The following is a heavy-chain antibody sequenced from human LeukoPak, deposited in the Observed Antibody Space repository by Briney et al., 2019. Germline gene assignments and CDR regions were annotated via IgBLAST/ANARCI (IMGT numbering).Heavy chain of an antibody. CDR2: IHYSGNT. CDR3: ARASGYSGYDRAAEYFQH. D-gene: IGHD5-12*01. V-gene: IGHV4-59*01. J-gene: IGHJ1*01. Sequence: SETLSLTCTVSGGSISSYFWSWIRQPPGKGLEWIGCIHYSGNTNHNPSLKSRVTISVATSKNHFSLKLSYVTAAGTAVYSCARASGYSGYDRAAEYFQHWGQGTLVTVSS. CDR1: GGSISSYF.